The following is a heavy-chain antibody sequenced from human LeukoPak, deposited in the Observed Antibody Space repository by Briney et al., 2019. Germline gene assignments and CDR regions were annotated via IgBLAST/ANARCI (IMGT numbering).Heavy chain of an antibody. CDR3: ASSIVGATTAAFDI. Sequence: ASVKVSCKASGYTFTGYYMHWVRQAPGQGLEWMGWINPNSGGTNYGQKFQGRVTMTRDTSINTAYMELSRLRFDDTAVYYCASSIVGATTAAFDIWGQGTMVTVSS. J-gene: IGHJ3*02. D-gene: IGHD1-26*01. CDR1: GYTFTGYY. CDR2: INPNSGGT. V-gene: IGHV1-2*02.